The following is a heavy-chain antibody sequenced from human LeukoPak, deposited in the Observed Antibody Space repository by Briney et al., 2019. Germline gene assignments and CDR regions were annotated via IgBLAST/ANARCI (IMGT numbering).Heavy chain of an antibody. Sequence: ASVKVSYKASGYTFTSYGISWVRQAPGQGPEWMGVINPSGDGTNYPQRFQGRVTLTRDTSTSTVYMELSSLRSEDTAIYYCAKETPNTGWFDPWGQGTLVTVSS. CDR2: INPSGDGT. CDR3: AKETPNTGWFDP. V-gene: IGHV1-46*01. D-gene: IGHD1-14*01. CDR1: GYTFTSYG. J-gene: IGHJ5*02.